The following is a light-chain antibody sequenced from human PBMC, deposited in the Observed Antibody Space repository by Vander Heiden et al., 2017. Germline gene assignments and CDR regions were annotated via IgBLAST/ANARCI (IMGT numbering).Light chain of an antibody. CDR2: AAS. CDR3: QQSDSTPRT. V-gene: IGKV1-39*01. J-gene: IGKJ4*01. CDR1: QSISNY. Sequence: SLSASVGDRVTLTCRASQSISNYLNWYQQKPGKAPRLLIYAASSLQSGVPSRFSGSGSGTDFTLTISRLQPEDFATYYCQQSDSTPRTFGGGTKVEI.